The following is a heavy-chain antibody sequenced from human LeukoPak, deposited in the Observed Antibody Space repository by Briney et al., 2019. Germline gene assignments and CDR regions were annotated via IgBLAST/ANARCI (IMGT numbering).Heavy chain of an antibody. Sequence: ASVKVSCKASGYTFTSYAMHWVRQAPGQRLEWMGWINAGNGNTKYSQKFQGRVTITRDTSASTAYMELSSLRSEDTAVYYCALITMVRGAIIGYYWGQGTLVTVSS. CDR1: GYTFTSYA. CDR2: INAGNGNT. J-gene: IGHJ4*02. V-gene: IGHV1-3*01. D-gene: IGHD3-10*01. CDR3: ALITMVRGAIIGYY.